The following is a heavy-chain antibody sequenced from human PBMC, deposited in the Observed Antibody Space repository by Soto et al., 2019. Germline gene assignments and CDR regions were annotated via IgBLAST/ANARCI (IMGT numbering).Heavy chain of an antibody. J-gene: IGHJ4*02. Sequence: QVQLVESGGGVVQPGRSLRLSCAASGFTFSSYAMHWVRQAPGKGLEWVAVISYDGSNKYYADSVKGRFTISRDNSKNTLYLQMNSLRAEDTAVYYCARDDTADGYNYYDYWGQGTLVTVSS. CDR3: ARDDTADGYNYYDY. CDR1: GFTFSSYA. V-gene: IGHV3-30-3*01. CDR2: ISYDGSNK. D-gene: IGHD5-12*01.